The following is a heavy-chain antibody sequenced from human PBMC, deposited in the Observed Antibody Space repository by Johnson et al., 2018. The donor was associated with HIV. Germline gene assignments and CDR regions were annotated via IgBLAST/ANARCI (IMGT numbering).Heavy chain of an antibody. CDR1: GFTFSSYW. J-gene: IGHJ3*02. D-gene: IGHD6-13*01. CDR3: ARDGVYSSPWDAFDI. Sequence: EVQLVESGGNLVQPGGSLRLSCAASGFTFSSYWMSWVRQAPGKGLEWVANIKEDGSEEYYVDSVKGRLTISRDNANNSLYLQIDSLRAEDTAVYYCARDGVYSSPWDAFDIWGQGTMVTVSS. V-gene: IGHV3-7*05. CDR2: IKEDGSEE.